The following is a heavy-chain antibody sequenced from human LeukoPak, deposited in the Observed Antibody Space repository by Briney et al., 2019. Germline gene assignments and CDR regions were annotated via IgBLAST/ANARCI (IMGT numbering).Heavy chain of an antibody. J-gene: IGHJ4*02. CDR3: ARLVVPAAR. CDR1: GGSISSGSYY. D-gene: IGHD2-2*01. CDR2: IYTSGST. V-gene: IGHV4-61*02. Sequence: SQTLSLTCTVSGGSISSGSYYWSWIRQPAGKGLEWIGRIYTSGSTNYNPSLKSRVTISVDTSKNQFSLKLSSVTAADTAVYYCARLVVPAARWGQGTLVTVSS.